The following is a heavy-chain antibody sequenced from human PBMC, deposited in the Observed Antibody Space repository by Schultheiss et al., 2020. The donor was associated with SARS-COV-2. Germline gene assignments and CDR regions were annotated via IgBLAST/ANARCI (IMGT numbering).Heavy chain of an antibody. CDR2: ISWNSGSI. CDR3: ARDLQLVRDPKYYYYGMDV. Sequence: GGSLRLSCAASGFTFSDYYMSWIRQAPGKGLEWVSGISWNSGSIGYADSVKGRFTISRDNAKNSLYLQMNSLRAEDTAVYYCARDLQLVRDPKYYYYGMDVWGQGTTVTVSS. V-gene: IGHV3-20*04. J-gene: IGHJ6*02. CDR1: GFTFSDYY. D-gene: IGHD6-6*01.